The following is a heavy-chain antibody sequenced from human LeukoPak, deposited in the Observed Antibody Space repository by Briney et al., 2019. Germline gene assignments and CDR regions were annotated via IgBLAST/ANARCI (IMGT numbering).Heavy chain of an antibody. Sequence: PSETLSLTCTVSGYSISSGYFWGWIRQSPGKGLEWIGSIYHSGTTYYNPSLKSRVTISVDTSQNQFSLKLSSVTAADTAMYYCARARYGGNDYWGQGTLVTVSS. D-gene: IGHD4/OR15-4a*01. CDR3: ARARYGGNDY. V-gene: IGHV4-38-2*02. CDR2: IYHSGTT. J-gene: IGHJ4*02. CDR1: GYSISSGYF.